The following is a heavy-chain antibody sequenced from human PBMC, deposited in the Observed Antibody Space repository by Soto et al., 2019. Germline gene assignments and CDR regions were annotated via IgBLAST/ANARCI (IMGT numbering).Heavy chain of an antibody. Sequence: QVHLVQSGAEVRKPGASVKVSCKASGYTFSDFSMHWVRQAPGQGLEWVGWMNPDTGGTNYAQKFQGWVTMTRDTSISTAYMELSRLRSDDTAVYYCARGPYTSSSGYYYGMDVWGQGTTVTVSS. CDR2: MNPDTGGT. D-gene: IGHD6-13*01. CDR3: ARGPYTSSSGYYYGMDV. J-gene: IGHJ6*02. V-gene: IGHV1-2*04. CDR1: GYTFSDFS.